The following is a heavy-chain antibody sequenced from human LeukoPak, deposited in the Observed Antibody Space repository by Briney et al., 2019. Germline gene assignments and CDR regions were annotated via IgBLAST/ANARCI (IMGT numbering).Heavy chain of an antibody. J-gene: IGHJ3*02. V-gene: IGHV1-69*13. CDR2: IIPIFGTA. CDR3: AREGTQVYYGSGVGDAFDI. D-gene: IGHD3-10*01. CDR1: GGTFSSYA. Sequence: GASVKVSCKASGGTFSSYAISWVRQAPGQGLEWMGGIIPIFGTANYAQKFQGRVTITADESTSTAYMELSSLRSEDTAVYYCAREGTQVYYGSGVGDAFDIWGQGTMVTVSS.